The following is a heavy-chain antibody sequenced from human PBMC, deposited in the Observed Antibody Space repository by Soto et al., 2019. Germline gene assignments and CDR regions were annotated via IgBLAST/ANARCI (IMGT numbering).Heavy chain of an antibody. CDR1: GGTFSSYT. J-gene: IGHJ5*02. V-gene: IGHV1-69*02. Sequence: GASVKVSCTDSGGTFSSYTISWVRQAPGQGLEWMGRIIPILGIANYAQKFQGRVTITADKSTSTAYMELSSLRSEDTAVYYCATSRAFWSGYSNWFDPWGQGTLVTVSS. CDR3: ATSRAFWSGYSNWFDP. D-gene: IGHD3-3*01. CDR2: IIPILGIA.